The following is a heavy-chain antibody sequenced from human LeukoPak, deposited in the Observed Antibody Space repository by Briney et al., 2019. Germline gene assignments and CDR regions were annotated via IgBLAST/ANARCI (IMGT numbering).Heavy chain of an antibody. V-gene: IGHV4-39*07. D-gene: IGHD4-17*01. CDR3: ARDHYGDYPFDY. Sequence: SETLSLTCTVSGGSISSSNYFWGWFRQPPGKGLEWIGSFYYSGSTYYNPSLKSRVTISVDTSKNQFSLKLSSVTAADTAVYYCARDHYGDYPFDYWGQGTLVTVSS. J-gene: IGHJ4*02. CDR1: GGSISSSNYF. CDR2: FYYSGST.